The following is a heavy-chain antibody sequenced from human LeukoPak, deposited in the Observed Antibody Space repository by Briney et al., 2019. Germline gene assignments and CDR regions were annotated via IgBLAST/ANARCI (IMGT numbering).Heavy chain of an antibody. CDR2: ISGSGGST. CDR1: GFTFSSYA. D-gene: IGHD3-3*01. CDR3: VKDLNDFWSGPLDY. J-gene: IGHJ4*02. Sequence: GGSLRLSCAASGFTFSSYAMSWVRQAPGKGLEWVSAISGSGGSTYYADSVKGRFTISRDNSKNTLYLQMNSLRAEDTAVYYCVKDLNDFWSGPLDYWGQGTLVTVSS. V-gene: IGHV3-23*01.